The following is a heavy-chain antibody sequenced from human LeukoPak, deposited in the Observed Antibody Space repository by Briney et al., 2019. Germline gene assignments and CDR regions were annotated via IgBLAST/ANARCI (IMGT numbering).Heavy chain of an antibody. CDR3: ARVSSSGYYYYYYYYMDV. CDR1: GGSISSHY. J-gene: IGHJ6*03. Sequence: PSETPSLTCTVSGGSISSHYWSWIRQPPGKGLEWIGYIYYSGSTNYNPSLKSRVTISVDTSKNQFSLKLSSVTAADTAVYYRARVSSSGYYYYYYYYMDVWGKGTTVTVSS. D-gene: IGHD3-22*01. V-gene: IGHV4-59*11. CDR2: IYYSGST.